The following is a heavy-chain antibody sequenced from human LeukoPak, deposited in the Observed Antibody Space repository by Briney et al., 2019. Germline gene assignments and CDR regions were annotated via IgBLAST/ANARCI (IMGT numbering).Heavy chain of an antibody. Sequence: GGSLRLSCAASGFTFSTYSMNWVRQAPGKGLEWVSSISSSSNYIYYADAVKGRFTISRDNAKNTLYLQMNSLRAEDTAVYYCARGYYDSSGYYYSNWFDPWGQGTLVTVSS. CDR1: GFTFSTYS. CDR3: ARGYYDSSGYYYSNWFDP. J-gene: IGHJ5*02. D-gene: IGHD3-22*01. V-gene: IGHV3-21*01. CDR2: ISSSSNYI.